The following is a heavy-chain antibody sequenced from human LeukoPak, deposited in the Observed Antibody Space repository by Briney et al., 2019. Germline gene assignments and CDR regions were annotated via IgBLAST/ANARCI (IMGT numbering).Heavy chain of an antibody. CDR3: AADLNYYDSSGSGDY. J-gene: IGHJ4*02. V-gene: IGHV1-58*02. CDR1: GFTFTSSA. D-gene: IGHD3-22*01. Sequence: TSVKVSCKASGFTFTSSAMQWVRQARGQRLEWIGWIVVGSGSTNYAQKFQERVTITRDMSTSTAYMELTSLRSEDTAVYYCAADLNYYDSSGSGDYWGQGTLVTVS. CDR2: IVVGSGST.